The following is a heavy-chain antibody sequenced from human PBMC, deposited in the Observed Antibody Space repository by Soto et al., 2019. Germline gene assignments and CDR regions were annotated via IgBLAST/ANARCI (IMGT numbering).Heavy chain of an antibody. CDR1: GGSISSYY. J-gene: IGHJ3*02. Sequence: SETLSLTCTVSGGSISSYYWSWFRQPPGKGLEWIGYIYYSGSTSYNPSLKSRVTISVDTSKNQFSLNLSSVTAADTAVYYCAREGDDYNLGAFDIWGQGTMVTVSS. D-gene: IGHD4-4*01. V-gene: IGHV4-59*01. CDR3: AREGDDYNLGAFDI. CDR2: IYYSGST.